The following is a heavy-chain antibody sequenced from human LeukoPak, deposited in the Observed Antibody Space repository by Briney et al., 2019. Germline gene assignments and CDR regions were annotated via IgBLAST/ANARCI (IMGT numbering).Heavy chain of an antibody. D-gene: IGHD1-26*01. CDR2: IYYSGST. Sequence: SETLSLTCTVSGGSISSGDYYWSWIRQHPGKGLEWIGYIYYSGSTYHNPSLKSRVTISVDTSKNQFSLKLSSVTAADTAVYYCARVGGDWFDPWGQGTLVTVSS. V-gene: IGHV4-31*03. CDR1: GGSISSGDYY. CDR3: ARVGGDWFDP. J-gene: IGHJ5*02.